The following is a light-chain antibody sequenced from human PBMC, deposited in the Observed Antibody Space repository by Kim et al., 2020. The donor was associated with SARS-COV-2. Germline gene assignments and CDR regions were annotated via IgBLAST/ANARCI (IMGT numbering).Light chain of an antibody. CDR3: QAWDSSTVV. CDR1: KLGDKY. CDR2: QDS. V-gene: IGLV3-1*01. J-gene: IGLJ2*01. Sequence: VSPGQTASITCSGDKLGDKYACWYQQKPGQSAVLVIYQDSKRPSGIPERFSGSNSGNTATLTISGTQAMDEADYYCQAWDSSTVVFGGGTQLTVL.